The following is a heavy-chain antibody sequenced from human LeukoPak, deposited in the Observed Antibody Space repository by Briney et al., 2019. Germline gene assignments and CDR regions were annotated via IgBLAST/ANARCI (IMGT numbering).Heavy chain of an antibody. V-gene: IGHV3-23*01. CDR1: GLTFNSHS. Sequence: GGSLRLSCVASGLTFNSHSMSWVRQAPGMGLERVSVVSTNGDVTFYADSVKGRFTISRDNSKNTLFLHMSSLRAEDTAVYYCAKGTIAAAGTDCDYWGQGTQVTVSS. D-gene: IGHD6-13*01. CDR3: AKGTIAAAGTDCDY. J-gene: IGHJ4*02. CDR2: VSTNGDVT.